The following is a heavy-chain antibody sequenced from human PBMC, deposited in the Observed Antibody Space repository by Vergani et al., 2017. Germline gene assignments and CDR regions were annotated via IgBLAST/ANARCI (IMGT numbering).Heavy chain of an antibody. Sequence: VQLVESGGGVVQPGRSLRLSCAASGFTFSSYAMSWVRQAPGKGLEWVSAISGSGGSTYYADAVKGRFTISRDNSKNTLYLQMNSLRAEDTAVYYCAKDPFYYYGMDVWGQGTTVTVSS. CDR2: ISGSGGST. J-gene: IGHJ6*02. V-gene: IGHV3-23*04. CDR3: AKDPFYYYGMDV. CDR1: GFTFSSYA.